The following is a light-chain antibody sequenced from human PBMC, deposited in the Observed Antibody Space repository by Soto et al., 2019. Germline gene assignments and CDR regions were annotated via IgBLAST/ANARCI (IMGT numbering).Light chain of an antibody. CDR2: GAS. Sequence: SVLKQSPGTLSLYTGERATLSCRAIQTIRSGFLAWFQQRLGQAPRLLIFGASNRATGIPDRFSGGGSGTDFTLTISRLEAEDFAVYYCQQYNNWRSITFGQGTRLEIK. CDR3: QQYNNWRSIT. J-gene: IGKJ5*01. V-gene: IGKV3-20*01. CDR1: QTIRSGF.